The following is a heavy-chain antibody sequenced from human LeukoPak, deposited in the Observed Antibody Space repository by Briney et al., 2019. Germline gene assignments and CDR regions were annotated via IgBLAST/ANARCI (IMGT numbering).Heavy chain of an antibody. J-gene: IGHJ4*02. CDR3: ARLDVGATSPSYYFDY. CDR2: IYYSGST. Sequence: SQTLSLTCTVSGGSISSGDYYWSWIRQPPGKGLEWIGYIYYSGSTYYNPSLKSRVTISVDTSKNQFSLKLSSVTAADTAVYYCARLDVGATSPSYYFDYWGQGTLVTVSS. D-gene: IGHD1-26*01. V-gene: IGHV4-30-4*08. CDR1: GGSISSGDYY.